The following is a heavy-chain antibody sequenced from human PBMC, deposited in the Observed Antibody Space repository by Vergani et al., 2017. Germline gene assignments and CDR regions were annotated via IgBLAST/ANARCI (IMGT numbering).Heavy chain of an antibody. CDR3: ATKSXGTPGCQIGYFRE. D-gene: IGHD1-1*01. Sequence: QVHMVESGGGVVQPGRSLRLSCVVSGFTSSYYGMPWVRPAPGKGLEWVAVISYDGTQKYYADSVKGRFTISRDNSKSTLYLQMNSLRTEDTAVYYCATKSXGTPGCQIGYFREWGQGTLVTVSS. CDR2: ISYDGTQK. V-gene: IGHV3-30*03. J-gene: IGHJ1*01. CDR1: GFTSSYYG.